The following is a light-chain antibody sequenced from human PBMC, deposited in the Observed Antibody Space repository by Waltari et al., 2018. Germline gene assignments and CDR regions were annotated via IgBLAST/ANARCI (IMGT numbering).Light chain of an antibody. Sequence: DIQMTQSPSTLSASVGDRVTITCRASESINNWLAWYQQKPGKAPNLLIYKASSLESGVPSRFSGSGSGTEFTLTISSLQRDDFATYYCQQYNSYSPYTFGQGTKLEIK. CDR2: KAS. CDR1: ESINNW. V-gene: IGKV1-5*03. CDR3: QQYNSYSPYT. J-gene: IGKJ2*01.